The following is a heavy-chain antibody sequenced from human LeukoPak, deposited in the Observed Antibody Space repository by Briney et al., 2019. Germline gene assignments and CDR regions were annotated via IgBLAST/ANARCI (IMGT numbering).Heavy chain of an antibody. V-gene: IGHV4-30-2*01. J-gene: IGHJ3*02. CDR2: IYHSGST. CDR1: GGSISSGGYS. CDR3: ARGSEPNGYDI. Sequence: SETLSLTRAVSGGSISSGGYSWSWIRQPPGKGLEWIGYIYHSGSTYYNPSLKSRVTISVDRSKNQFSLKLSSVTAADTAVYYCARGSEPNGYDIWGQGTMVTVSS. D-gene: IGHD5-24*01.